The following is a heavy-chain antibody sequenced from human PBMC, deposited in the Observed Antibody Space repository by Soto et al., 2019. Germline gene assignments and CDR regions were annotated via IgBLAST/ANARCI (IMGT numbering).Heavy chain of an antibody. D-gene: IGHD5-12*01. CDR1: GGSISSGGYY. Sequence: QVQLQESGPGLVKPSQTLSLTCTVSGGSISSGGYYWSWIRQHPGKGLEWIGYIYYSGSTYYNPSLYSRVAISVDTSKYQFPLKLSSVTAADTAVYYCARGKYSGQNWFDTWGQGTLVTVS. V-gene: IGHV4-31*03. CDR2: IYYSGST. CDR3: ARGKYSGQNWFDT. J-gene: IGHJ5*02.